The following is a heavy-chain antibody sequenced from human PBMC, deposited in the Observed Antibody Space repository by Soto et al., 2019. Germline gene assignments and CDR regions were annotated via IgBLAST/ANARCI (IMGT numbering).Heavy chain of an antibody. D-gene: IGHD2-2*01. CDR1: GGSISSGDYY. V-gene: IGHV4-30-4*01. CDR3: ARGGDIGVVPSAIIGPMEV. Sequence: PSETLSLPCTVSGGSISSGDYYWSWIRQPPGKGLERIGYIYYSGTTYSNPSLKSRVTISVDTSKNQFSLKLSSVTAADTAVYCCARGGDIGVVPSAIIGPMEVWGQGTTVTVSS. CDR2: IYYSGTT. J-gene: IGHJ6*02.